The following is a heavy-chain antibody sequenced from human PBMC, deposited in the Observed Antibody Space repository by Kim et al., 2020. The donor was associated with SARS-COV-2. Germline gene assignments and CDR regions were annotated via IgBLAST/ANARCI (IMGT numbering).Heavy chain of an antibody. J-gene: IGHJ4*02. CDR1: GFTFSNSW. V-gene: IGHV3-74*01. D-gene: IGHD3-3*01. Sequence: GGSLRLSCAASGFTFSNSWMHWVRQAPGKGLVWVSRIDRDGNVMTYADSVKGRFTISRDNAKSTMYLQMSSLRVEDTAVYYCARTMTIRPLDFEYWGQG. CDR3: ARTMTIRPLDFEY. CDR2: IDRDGNVM.